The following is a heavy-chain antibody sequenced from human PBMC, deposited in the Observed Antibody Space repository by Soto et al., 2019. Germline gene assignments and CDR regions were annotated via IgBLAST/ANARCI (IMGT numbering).Heavy chain of an antibody. CDR1: GFTFDDYV. J-gene: IGHJ3*02. D-gene: IGHD1-26*01. V-gene: IGHV3-9*01. CDR3: AKDGGWELLGDAFDI. Sequence: EVQLVESGGGLVQPGRSLRLSCAASGFTFDDYVMHWVRQAPGKGLEWVSGISWNSGSIGYADSVKGRFTISRDNAKNSLYLQMNSLRAEDTALYYCAKDGGWELLGDAFDIWGQGTMVTVSS. CDR2: ISWNSGSI.